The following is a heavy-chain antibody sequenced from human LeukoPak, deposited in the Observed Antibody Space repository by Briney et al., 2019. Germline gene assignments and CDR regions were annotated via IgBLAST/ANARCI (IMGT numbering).Heavy chain of an antibody. D-gene: IGHD2-15*01. Sequence: PGGSLRLSCAASGFTFSSYAMSWVRQAPGKGLEWVSAISGSGGDTYYADSVKGQFTISRDNSRNTLYLQMNSLRAEDTAVYHCATDWWVYGSVDYWGQGTLVTVSS. V-gene: IGHV3-23*01. CDR3: ATDWWVYGSVDY. J-gene: IGHJ4*02. CDR2: ISGSGGDT. CDR1: GFTFSSYA.